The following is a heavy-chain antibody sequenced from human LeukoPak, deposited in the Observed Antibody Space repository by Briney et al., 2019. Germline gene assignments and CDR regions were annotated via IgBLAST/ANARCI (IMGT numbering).Heavy chain of an antibody. D-gene: IGHD3-9*01. Sequence: GGSLRLSCAASGFTFSSYAMSWVRQAPGQGLDWVSSISGSGSNTDYAHSVKDPFTISRDNSTNTLYLQMSSLRAEDTAVYYCARDGLRYFDWLTDYLGREYYYYYMDVWGKGTTVTVSS. CDR3: ARDGLRYFDWLTDYLGREYYYYYMDV. J-gene: IGHJ6*03. CDR1: GFTFSSYA. CDR2: ISGSGSNT. V-gene: IGHV3-23*01.